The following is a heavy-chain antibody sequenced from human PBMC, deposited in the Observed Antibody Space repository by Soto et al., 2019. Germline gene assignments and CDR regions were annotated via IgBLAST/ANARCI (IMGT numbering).Heavy chain of an antibody. CDR2: ISGSGGST. V-gene: IGHV3-23*01. Sequence: SLRLSCAASGFTFSSYAMSWVRQAPGKGLEWVSAISGSGGSTYYADSVKGRFTISRDNSKNTLYLQMNSLRAGDTAVYYCAKLYSSGYHSRCFQHWGQGTLVTVSS. D-gene: IGHD3-22*01. CDR3: AKLYSSGYHSRCFQH. J-gene: IGHJ1*01. CDR1: GFTFSSYA.